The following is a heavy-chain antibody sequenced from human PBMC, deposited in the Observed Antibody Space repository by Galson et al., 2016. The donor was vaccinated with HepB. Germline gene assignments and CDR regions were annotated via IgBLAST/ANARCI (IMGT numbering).Heavy chain of an antibody. CDR2: INTGNGAT. D-gene: IGHD2-2*01. J-gene: IGHJ2*01. V-gene: IGHV1-3*04. CDR3: TLGCSRTFCYPLRYFDL. Sequence: SVKVSCKASGDTFTNYAVHWVRQAPGQWLEWMGWINTGNGATKYSQRFQGRVTFTRDTSANIAYMGLSSLRSEDTAVYYCTLGCSRTFCYPLRYFDLWGRGTLVTVSS. CDR1: GDTFTNYA.